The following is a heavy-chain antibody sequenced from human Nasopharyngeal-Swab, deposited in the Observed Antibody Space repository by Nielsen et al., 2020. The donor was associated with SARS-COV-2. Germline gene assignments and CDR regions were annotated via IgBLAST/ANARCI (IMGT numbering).Heavy chain of an antibody. CDR1: GGSISSYY. CDR2: VYYSGST. D-gene: IGHD3-9*01. Sequence: GSLRLSCTVSGGSISSYYWNWVRQPPGKGLEWLAYVYYSGSTKYNPSLKSRVTISVDRAKNQVSLKLTSVTAADTAVYYCARGDILTPYYYMDVWGRGTTVAVSS. CDR3: ARGDILTPYYYMDV. V-gene: IGHV4-59*01. J-gene: IGHJ6*03.